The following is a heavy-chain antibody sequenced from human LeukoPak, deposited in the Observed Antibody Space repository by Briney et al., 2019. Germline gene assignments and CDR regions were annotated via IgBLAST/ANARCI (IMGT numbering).Heavy chain of an antibody. Sequence: PGGSLRLSCAASGFTFSSYAMNWVRQAPGKGLEWVSGMSGSGDNTYYADSVKGRFTISRDNSENTLYLQMNSLRAEDTAVYFCAGGWRMTRLFPVDYWGQGTLVTVSS. V-gene: IGHV3-23*01. J-gene: IGHJ4*02. CDR1: GFTFSSYA. CDR2: MSGSGDNT. CDR3: AGGWRMTRLFPVDY. D-gene: IGHD3-16*01.